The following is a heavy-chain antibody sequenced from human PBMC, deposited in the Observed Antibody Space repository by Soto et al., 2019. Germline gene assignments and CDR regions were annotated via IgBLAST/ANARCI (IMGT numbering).Heavy chain of an antibody. J-gene: IGHJ1*01. CDR3: AHRRQPSTVTTSAEYFQH. D-gene: IGHD4-17*01. V-gene: IGHV2-5*02. Sequence: QITLKESGPTLVKPTQTLTLTCSFSGFSLSTSGVGVGWIRQPPGKALEFLALIYWDDDQRYSPSLKSRLTITKDTSKNQVVLTMTNMDSVDTATYYCAHRRQPSTVTTSAEYFQHWGQGTLVTVSS. CDR2: IYWDDDQ. CDR1: GFSLSTSGVG.